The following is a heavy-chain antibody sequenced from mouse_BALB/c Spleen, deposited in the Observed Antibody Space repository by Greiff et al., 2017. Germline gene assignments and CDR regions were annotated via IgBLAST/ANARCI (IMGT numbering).Heavy chain of an antibody. Sequence: VQLQQSGAELVKPGASVKLSCKASGYTFTSYYMYWVKQSPGQGLEWIGEIDPSNGGTNFNEKFKSKATLTVDNSTSTAYMQISSLTSEDSAVFYCTREDYYGSAWFAYGGQGTLVTVAA. D-gene: IGHD1-1*01. CDR2: IDPSNGGT. CDR3: TREDYYGSAWFAY. V-gene: IGHV1S81*02. CDR1: GYTFTSYY. J-gene: IGHJ3*01.